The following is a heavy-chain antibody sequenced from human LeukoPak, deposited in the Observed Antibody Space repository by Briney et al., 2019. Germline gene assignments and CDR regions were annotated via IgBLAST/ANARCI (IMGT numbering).Heavy chain of an antibody. CDR2: IYYSGST. CDR1: GGSISSYY. Sequence: SETLSLTCTVSGGSISSYYWSWIRQPPGKGLEWIGYIYYSGSTNCNPSLKSRVTISVDTSKNQFSLKLSSVTAADTAVYYCARAGGSWFPTIDYWGQGTLVTVSS. V-gene: IGHV4-59*01. J-gene: IGHJ4*02. CDR3: ARAGGSWFPTIDY. D-gene: IGHD6-13*01.